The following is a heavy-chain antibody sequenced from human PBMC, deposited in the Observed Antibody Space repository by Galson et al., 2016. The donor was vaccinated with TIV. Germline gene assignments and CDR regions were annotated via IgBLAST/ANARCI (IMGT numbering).Heavy chain of an antibody. V-gene: IGHV3-15*01. D-gene: IGHD2-2*01. J-gene: IGHJ4*02. CDR2: IKSKPDGATT. CDR1: GFTFSNAW. Sequence: SLRLSCAVSGFTFSNAWMTWVRQAPGRGLEWAGRIKSKPDGATTAYAAPVKGRFSISRDDSKDTVYLQMNNLKTEDTALYFCTTDLGYCLTTSCSLGLDSWGQGTLVTVSS. CDR3: TTDLGYCLTTSCSLGLDS.